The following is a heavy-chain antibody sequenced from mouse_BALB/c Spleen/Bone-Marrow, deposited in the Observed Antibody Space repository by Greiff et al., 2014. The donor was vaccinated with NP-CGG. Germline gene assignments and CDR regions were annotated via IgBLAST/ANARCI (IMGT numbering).Heavy chain of an antibody. Sequence: EVNVVESGGGLVKPGGSLKXSCAASGFTFSSYTMSWIRQTPEKRLEWVATISSGXXXXXXXXXXXXXXXXXXDXAKNTLYLQMISLKSEDTAMYYCTRDRYXGXSXAXWGQGTLVTGSA. CDR3: TRDRYXGXSXAX. CDR2: ISSGXXXX. J-gene: IGHJ3*01. V-gene: IGHV5-6-4*01. CDR1: GFTFSSYT. D-gene: IGHD2-1*01.